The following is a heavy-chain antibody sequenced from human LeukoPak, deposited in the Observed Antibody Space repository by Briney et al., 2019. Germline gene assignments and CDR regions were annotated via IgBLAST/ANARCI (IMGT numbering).Heavy chain of an antibody. J-gene: IGHJ4*02. CDR3: ASPYYDFWSGYYPLSY. D-gene: IGHD3-3*01. CDR1: GFTFSSYS. Sequence: GGSLRLSCAASGFTFSSYSMNWVRQAPGKGLEWVSSISSSSSYIYYADSVKGRFTISRDNAKDSLYLQMNSLRAEDTAVYYCASPYYDFWSGYYPLSYWGQGTLVTVSS. CDR2: ISSSSSYI. V-gene: IGHV3-21*01.